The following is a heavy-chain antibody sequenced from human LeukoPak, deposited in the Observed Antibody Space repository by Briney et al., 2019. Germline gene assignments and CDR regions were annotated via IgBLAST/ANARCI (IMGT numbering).Heavy chain of an antibody. D-gene: IGHD2-15*01. V-gene: IGHV4-30-4*01. J-gene: IGHJ6*03. CDR2: IYYSGST. CDR3: ARAECSGGSCYSANYYYYMDV. CDR1: GGSISSGDYY. Sequence: SETLSLTCTVSGGSISSGDYYWSWIRQPPGKGLEWIGYIYYSGSTYYNPSLKSRVTISVDTSKNQFSLKLSSVTAADTAVYYCARAECSGGSCYSANYYYYMDVWGKGTTVTVSS.